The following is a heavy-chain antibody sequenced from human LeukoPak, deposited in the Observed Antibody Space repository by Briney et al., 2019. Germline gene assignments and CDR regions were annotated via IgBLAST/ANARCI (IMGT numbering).Heavy chain of an antibody. CDR1: GYSFSTYW. CDR3: ARHSKEVADLDY. V-gene: IGHV5-51*01. CDR2: IYPGDSDT. D-gene: IGHD6-19*01. Sequence: GESLKISCKGSGYSFSTYWIGWVRQMPGKGLEWMGIIYPGDSDTRYSPSFQGQVTISADKSISTAYLQWSSPKAPDSAIYYCARHSKEVADLDYWGQGTLVTVSS. J-gene: IGHJ4*02.